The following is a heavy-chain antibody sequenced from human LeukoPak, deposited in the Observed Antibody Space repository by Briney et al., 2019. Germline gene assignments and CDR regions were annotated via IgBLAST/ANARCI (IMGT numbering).Heavy chain of an antibody. CDR3: ARGGAARPDY. J-gene: IGHJ4*02. V-gene: IGHV3-48*01. CDR1: GFTFSNYG. D-gene: IGHD6-6*01. CDR2: ISSSSSSI. Sequence: PGGSLRLSHAASGFTFSNYGMEWVRQAPGKGLEGVSYISSSSSSIHYADFVKGRFHISRDNAKNSLFLQMNSLRAEDTAVYYCARGGAARPDYWGQGTLVTVSS.